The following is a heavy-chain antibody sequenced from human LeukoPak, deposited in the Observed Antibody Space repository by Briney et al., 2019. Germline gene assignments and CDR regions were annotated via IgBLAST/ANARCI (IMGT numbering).Heavy chain of an antibody. CDR2: LNQDGSER. CDR1: GFTFTSHW. CDR3: ARGYWNFVG. J-gene: IGHJ4*02. D-gene: IGHD1-7*01. V-gene: IGHV3-7*01. Sequence: GGSLRLSCGASGFTFTSHWMSWVRQVQGKGLEWVANLNQDGSERQYVDSAKGRFTISRDNAKNSLYLQMNSLRAEDTAVYYCARGYWNFVGWGQGTLVTVSS.